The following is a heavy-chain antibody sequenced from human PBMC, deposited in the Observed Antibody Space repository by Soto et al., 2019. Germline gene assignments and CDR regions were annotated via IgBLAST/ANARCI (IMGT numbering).Heavy chain of an antibody. CDR1: GGTFSSYA. Sequence: QVQLVQSGAEVKKPGSSVKVSCKASGGTFSSYAISWVRQAPGQGLEWMGGIIPIFGTANYAQKFQGRVTITADESTSTAYMELSSLRSEDTAVYYCATLFGVVTGQPDNRVPHWFDPWGQGTLVTVSS. D-gene: IGHD3-3*01. CDR2: IIPIFGTA. CDR3: ATLFGVVTGQPDNRVPHWFDP. V-gene: IGHV1-69*12. J-gene: IGHJ5*02.